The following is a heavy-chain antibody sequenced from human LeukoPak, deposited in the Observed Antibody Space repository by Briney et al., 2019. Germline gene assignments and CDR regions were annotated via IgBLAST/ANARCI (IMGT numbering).Heavy chain of an antibody. J-gene: IGHJ4*02. CDR2: IYHSGST. Sequence: SETPSVTSIFTGQSIDRGYKWVGLRQPPGKGLKWIGSIYHSGSTYYNPSLKSRVTISIDTSKNQFSLKLSSVTAADTAVYYCARHYLYDTSGDGTYYFDYWGQGTLVTVSS. CDR3: ARHYLYDTSGDGTYYFDY. CDR1: GQSIDRGYK. V-gene: IGHV4-38-2*02. D-gene: IGHD3-22*01.